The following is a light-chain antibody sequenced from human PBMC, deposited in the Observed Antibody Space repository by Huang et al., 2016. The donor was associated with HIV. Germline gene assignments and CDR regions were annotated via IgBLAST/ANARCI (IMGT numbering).Light chain of an antibody. V-gene: IGKV1-39*01. J-gene: IGKJ2*01. CDR1: QSVNTF. Sequence: DIQMTQSPTSLSASVGDRVTLTCRASQSVNTFLNWYQQKPEKATKLLIYDASSLQSGVPSRFSGSGSGTDFTLTISNLQPEDFATYYCQQSYIDPRTFGQGTKLEIK. CDR3: QQSYIDPRT. CDR2: DAS.